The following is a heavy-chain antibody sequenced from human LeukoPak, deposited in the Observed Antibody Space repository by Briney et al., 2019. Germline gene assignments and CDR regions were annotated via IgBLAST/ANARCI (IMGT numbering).Heavy chain of an antibody. J-gene: IGHJ6*02. CDR2: ISYDGSNK. CDR3: CRSMVRGVIITWYYYGMDV. D-gene: IGHD3-10*01. CDR1: GFTFSSYG. Sequence: GGSLRLSCAASGFTFSSYGMHWVRQAPGKGLEWVAVISYDGSNKYYADSVKGRLTISRDNSKNTLYLQMNSLRAEDTAVYYCCRSMVRGVIITWYYYGMDVWGQGTTVTVSS. V-gene: IGHV3-30*03.